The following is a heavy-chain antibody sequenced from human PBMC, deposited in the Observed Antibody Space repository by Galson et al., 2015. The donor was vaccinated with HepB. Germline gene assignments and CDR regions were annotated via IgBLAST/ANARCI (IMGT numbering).Heavy chain of an antibody. CDR1: GFTFSSYW. D-gene: IGHD6-19*01. CDR2: IKQDGSEK. V-gene: IGHV3-7*03. CDR3: ARVGYIAVAGTVGLPLLDYGMDV. Sequence: SLRLSCAASGFTFSSYWMSWVRQAPGKGLEWVANIKQDGSEKYYVDSVKGRFTISRDNAKNSLYLQMNSLRAEDTAVYYCARVGYIAVAGTVGLPLLDYGMDVWGQGTTVTVSS. J-gene: IGHJ6*02.